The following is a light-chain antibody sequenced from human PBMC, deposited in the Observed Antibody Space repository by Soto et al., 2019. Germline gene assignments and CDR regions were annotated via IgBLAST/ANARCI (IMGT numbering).Light chain of an antibody. V-gene: IGKV1-5*01. Sequence: DIQMTQSPSTLSGSVGDRITIACRASQTISSWLAWYQQKPVKAPKFLIYDASNLESGVPSRFSGSGSGTEFTLTISSLQPDDFATYYCQQYSSYWTFGQGTKVDIK. CDR3: QQYSSYWT. CDR1: QTISSW. CDR2: DAS. J-gene: IGKJ1*01.